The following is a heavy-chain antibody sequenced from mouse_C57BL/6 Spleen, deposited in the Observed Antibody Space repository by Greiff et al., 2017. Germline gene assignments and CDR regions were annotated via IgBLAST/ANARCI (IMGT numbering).Heavy chain of an antibody. CDR1: GYTFTSYT. D-gene: IGHD1-1*01. J-gene: IGHJ4*01. CDR2: INPSSGYT. V-gene: IGHV1-4*01. Sequence: QVQLQQSGAELVKPGASVKLSCKASGYTFTSYTMHWVKQRPGQGLEWIGYINPSSGYTKYNQKFKDKATLTADKSSSTAYMQLSSLTSEDSAVYYCARGGSYYYCAMDYWGQGTSVTVSS. CDR3: ARGGSYYYCAMDY.